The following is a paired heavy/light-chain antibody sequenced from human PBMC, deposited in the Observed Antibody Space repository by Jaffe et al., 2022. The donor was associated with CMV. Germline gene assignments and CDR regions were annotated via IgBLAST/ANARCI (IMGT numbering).Light chain of an antibody. CDR3: QQSYKNPWT. CDR2: GVS. Sequence: DIQLTQSPSSLSATVGDRVTLTCRASQNINSFLNWYHHKPGKAPKLLIYGVSSLQSGVPSRFSGSRSGTDFTLTISSLQPEDFATYYCQQSYKNPWTFGQGTKVEV. CDR1: QNINSF. V-gene: IGKV1-39*01. J-gene: IGKJ1*01.
Heavy chain of an antibody. D-gene: IGHD2-15*01. J-gene: IGHJ4*02. CDR1: GNSITYSP. CDR2: ISYSGGS. Sequence: QLELQESGPGLVKPSETLTLTCSVPGNSITYSPWSWIRQPPGKGPEYIGHISYSGGSSYNPSLESRVSISLDTSRSEVSLKLTSVTAADTAVYYCARGGGYTFGKSYFDSWGQGTLVTVSS. V-gene: IGHV4-59*08. CDR3: ARGGGYTFGKSYFDS.